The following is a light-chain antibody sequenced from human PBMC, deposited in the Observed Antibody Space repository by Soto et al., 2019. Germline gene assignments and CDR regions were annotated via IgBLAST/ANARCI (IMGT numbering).Light chain of an antibody. V-gene: IGLV2-23*02. CDR1: SSDVGGYNL. J-gene: IGLJ1*01. CDR3: CSYAGSSTPLI. CDR2: EVS. Sequence: LTQPASVSGSPGQATPIPCTGTSSDVGGYNLVSWYQQHPGKAPKLMIYEVSKRPSGVSNRFSGSKSGNTASLTISGLQAEDEADYYCCSYAGSSTPLIFGTGTKVTV.